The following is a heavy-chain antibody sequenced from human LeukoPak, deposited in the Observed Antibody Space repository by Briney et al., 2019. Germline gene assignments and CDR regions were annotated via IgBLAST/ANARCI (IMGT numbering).Heavy chain of an antibody. CDR2: ISGSGGST. CDR3: AKDTRGYSYGYYYYGMDV. V-gene: IGHV3-23*01. J-gene: IGHJ6*02. D-gene: IGHD5-18*01. Sequence: GGSLRPSCAASGFTFSSYAMSWVRQAPGKGLEWVSAISGSGGSTYYADSVKGRFTISRDNSKNTLYLQMNSLRAEDTAVYYCAKDTRGYSYGYYYYGMDVWGQGTTVTVSS. CDR1: GFTFSSYA.